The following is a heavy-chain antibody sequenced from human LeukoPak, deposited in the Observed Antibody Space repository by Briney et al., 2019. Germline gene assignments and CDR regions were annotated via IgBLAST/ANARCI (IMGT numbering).Heavy chain of an antibody. V-gene: IGHV3-9*03. CDR2: ISWNSGSI. J-gene: IGHJ4*02. Sequence: TGGSLRLSCAASGFTFDDYAMHWVRQAPGKGLEWVSGISWNSGSIGYADSVKGRFTISRDNAKNSLYLQMNSLRAEDMALYYCAKGGYYGSGSYYNPFDYWGQGTLVTVSS. CDR3: AKGGYYGSGSYYNPFDY. D-gene: IGHD3-10*01. CDR1: GFTFDDYA.